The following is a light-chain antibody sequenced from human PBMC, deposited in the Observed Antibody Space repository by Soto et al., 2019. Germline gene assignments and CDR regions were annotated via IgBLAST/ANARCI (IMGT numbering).Light chain of an antibody. CDR2: AAS. CDR1: QSISSY. Sequence: DIQMTQSPSSLSASVGDRVTITCRASQSISSYLNWYQQKPGKAPKLLIYAASSLESGVPSRFSGSGSGTEFTLTISSLQPDDFATYYCQHYNSFSPWTFGQGTKV. J-gene: IGKJ1*01. CDR3: QHYNSFSPWT. V-gene: IGKV1-5*01.